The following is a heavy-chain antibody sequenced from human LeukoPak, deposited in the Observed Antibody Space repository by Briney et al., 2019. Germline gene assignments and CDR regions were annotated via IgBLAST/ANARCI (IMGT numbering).Heavy chain of an antibody. D-gene: IGHD6-13*01. J-gene: IGHJ6*02. CDR3: AKDLVVGIAAAGTRYGMDV. CDR1: GFTFSSYA. V-gene: IGHV3-30*04. Sequence: SGGSLRLSCAASGFTFSSYAMHWVRQAPGKGLEWVAVISYDGSNKYYADSVKGRFTISRDNSKNTLYLQMNSLRAEDTAVYYCAKDLVVGIAAAGTRYGMDVWGQGTTVTVSS. CDR2: ISYDGSNK.